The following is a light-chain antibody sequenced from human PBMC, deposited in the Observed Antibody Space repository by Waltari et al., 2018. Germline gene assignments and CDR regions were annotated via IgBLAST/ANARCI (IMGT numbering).Light chain of an antibody. J-gene: IGLJ3*02. CDR1: SSNIGFNT. CDR3: AAWDDSLNGWV. CDR2: TDY. V-gene: IGLV1-44*01. Sequence: QSVLTQPPSASGTPGQRVTISCSGSSSNIGFNTVSWYHQVPGTAPKLLIYTDYQRPSGVPDRFSGSKSGSSASLAISGLQSEDEAEYYCAAWDDSLNGWVFGGGTKVTVV.